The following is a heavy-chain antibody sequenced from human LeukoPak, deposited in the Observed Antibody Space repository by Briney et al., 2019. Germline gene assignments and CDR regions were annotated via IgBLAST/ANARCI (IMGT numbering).Heavy chain of an antibody. V-gene: IGHV4-4*07. CDR3: ARDMGYYDSSGYFDY. J-gene: IGHJ4*02. CDR1: GGSISSYY. CDR2: IYTSGST. D-gene: IGHD3-22*01. Sequence: SETLSLTCTVSGGSISSYYWSWIRQPAGKGLEWIGRIYTSGSTNYNPSLKSRVTISVDTSKNQFSLKLSSVTAADTAVYYCARDMGYYDSSGYFDYWGQGTLVTVSS.